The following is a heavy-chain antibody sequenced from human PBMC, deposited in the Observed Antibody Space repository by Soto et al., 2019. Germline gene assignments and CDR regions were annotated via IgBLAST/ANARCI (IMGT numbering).Heavy chain of an antibody. Sequence: PSETLSLTCAVYGGSFSGYYWSWIRQPPGKGLEWIGEINHSGSTNYNPSLKSRVTISVDTSKNQFSLKLSSVTAADTAVYYCARGLRSSWPDARDYWGQRPLLTVSS. CDR1: GGSFSGYY. J-gene: IGHJ4*02. CDR2: INHSGST. V-gene: IGHV4-34*01. CDR3: ARGLRSSWPDARDY. D-gene: IGHD6-13*01.